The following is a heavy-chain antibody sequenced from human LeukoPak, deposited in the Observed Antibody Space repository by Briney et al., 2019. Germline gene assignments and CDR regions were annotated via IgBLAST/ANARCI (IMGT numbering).Heavy chain of an antibody. V-gene: IGHV3-11*01. CDR1: GFTFSDYY. J-gene: IGHJ4*02. Sequence: GGSLRLSCAASGFTFSDYYMGWIRQAPGKGLEGVSYMSGGGGDIFYADSVKGRFTISRDNSKNTLYLQMNSLRADDTAVYYCARDLAVAGTVDYWGQGTLVTVSS. CDR3: ARDLAVAGTVDY. D-gene: IGHD6-19*01. CDR2: MSGGGGDI.